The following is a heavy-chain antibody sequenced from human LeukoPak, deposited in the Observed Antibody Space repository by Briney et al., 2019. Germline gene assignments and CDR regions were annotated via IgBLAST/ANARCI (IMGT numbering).Heavy chain of an antibody. Sequence: PSETLSLTCAVYGGAFSGYYWSWIRQPPGKGLEWIGEINHSGDTKYNPSLKSRVSMSVDVSKDQFSLKLTSLTAADTAVYHCARGSRNYNNYEGADYWGQGTLVTVSS. CDR2: INHSGDT. V-gene: IGHV4-34*01. CDR3: ARGSRNYNNYEGADY. CDR1: GGAFSGYY. D-gene: IGHD4-11*01. J-gene: IGHJ4*02.